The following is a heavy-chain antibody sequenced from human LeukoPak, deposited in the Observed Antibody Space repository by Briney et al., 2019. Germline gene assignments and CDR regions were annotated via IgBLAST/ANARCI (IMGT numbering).Heavy chain of an antibody. CDR3: ARVDIVVVPAYFDY. V-gene: IGHV1-18*01. CDR1: GYTFTSYG. CDR2: ISAYNGNT. J-gene: IGHJ4*02. Sequence: ASVKGSCKASGYTFTSYGISWVRQAPGQGLEWMGWISAYNGNTNYAQKLQGRVTMTTDTSTSTAYMELRSLRSDDTAVYYCARVDIVVVPAYFDYWGQGTLVTVSS. D-gene: IGHD2-2*03.